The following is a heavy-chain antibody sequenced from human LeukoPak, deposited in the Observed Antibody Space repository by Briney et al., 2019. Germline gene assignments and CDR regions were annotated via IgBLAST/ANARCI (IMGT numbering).Heavy chain of an antibody. V-gene: IGHV3-33*01. J-gene: IGHJ4*02. CDR2: IWYDGSNK. CDR1: GFTFSSYG. Sequence: GGSLRLSCAASGFTFSSYGMHWVRQAPGKGLEWVAVIWYDGSNKYYADSVKGRFTISRDISKNTLYLQMNSLRAADTAVYYCAREGYALYYDSRPHHFDYWGPGTLVTVSS. D-gene: IGHD3-22*01. CDR3: AREGYALYYDSRPHHFDY.